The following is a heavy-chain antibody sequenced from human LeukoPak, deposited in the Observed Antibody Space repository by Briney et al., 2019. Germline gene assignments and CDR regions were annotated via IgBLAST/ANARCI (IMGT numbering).Heavy chain of an antibody. Sequence: GASVKVSCKASGYTFTGYYIHWVRQAPGQGLEWMGWINPSGGVTKYAQKFQGRVTMTRDTSIGTAYMELSRLTSDDTAVYFCARRYCSGISCYPDYWGQGTLVTVSS. CDR3: ARRYCSGISCYPDY. V-gene: IGHV1-2*02. J-gene: IGHJ4*02. CDR2: INPSGGVT. CDR1: GYTFTGYY. D-gene: IGHD2-15*01.